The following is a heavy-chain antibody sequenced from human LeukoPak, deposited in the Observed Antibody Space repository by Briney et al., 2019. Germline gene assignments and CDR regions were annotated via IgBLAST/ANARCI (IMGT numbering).Heavy chain of an antibody. D-gene: IGHD3-22*01. V-gene: IGHV3-33*06. Sequence: GGSLRLSCAASGFTFSSYGMHWVRQAPGKGLEWVAGIWYDGSNKYYADSVKGRFTTSRDNSKNTLYLQMNSLRAEDTAVYYCAKDQDYYDTSDYYYVGDSQHWGQGTLVTVSS. J-gene: IGHJ1*01. CDR3: AKDQDYYDTSDYYYVGDSQH. CDR2: IWYDGSNK. CDR1: GFTFSSYG.